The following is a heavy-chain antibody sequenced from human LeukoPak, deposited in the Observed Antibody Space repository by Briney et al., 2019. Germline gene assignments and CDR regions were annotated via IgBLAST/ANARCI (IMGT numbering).Heavy chain of an antibody. CDR2: INPNSGGT. CDR1: GYTFTGYY. Sequence: GASVKVSCKASGYTFTGYYMHWVRQAPEQGLEWMGWINPNSGGTNYAQKFQGRVTMTRDTSISTAYMELSRLRSDDTAVYYCARDPSKYSGSYSGALQWGQGTLVTVSS. D-gene: IGHD1-26*01. V-gene: IGHV1-2*02. J-gene: IGHJ4*02. CDR3: ARDPSKYSGSYSGALQ.